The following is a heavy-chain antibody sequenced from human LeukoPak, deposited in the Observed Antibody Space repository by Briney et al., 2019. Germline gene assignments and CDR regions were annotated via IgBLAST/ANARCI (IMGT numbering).Heavy chain of an antibody. CDR3: ARGIAVAGTLTDFDY. D-gene: IGHD6-19*01. CDR1: GYTFTGYY. V-gene: IGHV1-2*02. J-gene: IGHJ4*02. Sequence: ASVTVSFKASGYTFTGYYMHWVRQAPGQGLEWMGWINPNSGGTNYAQKFQGRVTMTRDTSISTAYMELSRLRSDDTAVYYCARGIAVAGTLTDFDYWGQGTLVTVSS. CDR2: INPNSGGT.